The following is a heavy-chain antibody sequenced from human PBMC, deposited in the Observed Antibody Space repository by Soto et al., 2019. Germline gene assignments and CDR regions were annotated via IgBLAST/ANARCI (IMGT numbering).Heavy chain of an antibody. CDR1: GGTFSSYA. CDR2: IIPIFGTA. CDR3: ARVSRTDKSMDV. D-gene: IGHD2-2*01. V-gene: IGHV1-69*13. J-gene: IGHJ6*02. Sequence: ASVKVSCKASGGTFSSYAISWVRQAPGQGLEWMGGIIPIFGTANYAQKFQGRVTINADESTSTAYMELSSLRSEDTAVYYCARVSRTDKSMDVWGQGTTVTVSS.